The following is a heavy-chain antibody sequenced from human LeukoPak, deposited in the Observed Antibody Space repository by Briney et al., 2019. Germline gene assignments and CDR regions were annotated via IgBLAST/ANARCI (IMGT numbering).Heavy chain of an antibody. J-gene: IGHJ6*03. D-gene: IGHD6-13*01. V-gene: IGHV4-34*01. CDR1: GGSFSGYY. CDR2: INHSGST. Sequence: SETLPLTCAVYGGSFSGYYWSWIRQPPGKGLEWIGEINHSGSTNYNPSLKSRVTISVDTSKNQFSLKLSSVTAADTAVYYCARGLYSSSWYGYYYYYMDVWGKGTTVTVSS. CDR3: ARGLYSSSWYGYYYYYMDV.